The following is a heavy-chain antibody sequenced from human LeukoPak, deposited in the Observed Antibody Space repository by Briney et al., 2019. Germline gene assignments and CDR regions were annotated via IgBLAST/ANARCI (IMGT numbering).Heavy chain of an antibody. J-gene: IGHJ4*01. D-gene: IGHD4-17*01. Sequence: GGSLRLSCAASGFMFADYGMTWVRQVPGKGLEWVSGINWNGGSTGYVDSVKGRFTISRDNAKNSLYLQMNSLRAEDTALYYCAKELFSGTVTSLFDYWGQGTLVTVSS. V-gene: IGHV3-20*04. CDR3: AKELFSGTVTSLFDY. CDR1: GFMFADYG. CDR2: INWNGGST.